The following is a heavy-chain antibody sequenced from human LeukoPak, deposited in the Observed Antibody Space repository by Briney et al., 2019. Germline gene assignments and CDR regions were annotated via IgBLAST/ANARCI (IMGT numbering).Heavy chain of an antibody. CDR1: GGTFSSYA. V-gene: IGHV1-69*04. J-gene: IGHJ4*02. CDR3: ARDPRTYYGSGSYYNPLDY. D-gene: IGHD3-10*01. CDR2: IIPILGIA. Sequence: VASVKVSCKASGGTFSSYAISWVRQAPGQGLEWMGRIIPILGIANYAQKFQGRVTITADKSTSTAYMELSSLRSEDTAVYYCARDPRTYYGSGSYYNPLDYWGQGTLVTVSS.